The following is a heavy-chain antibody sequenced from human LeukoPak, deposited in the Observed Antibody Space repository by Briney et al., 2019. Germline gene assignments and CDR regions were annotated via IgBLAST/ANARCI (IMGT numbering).Heavy chain of an antibody. CDR1: GYTFTGYY. D-gene: IGHD3-22*01. J-gene: IGHJ5*02. V-gene: IGHV1-2*06. Sequence: GASVKVSCKASGYTFTGYYMHWVRQAPGQGLEWMGRINPNSGGTNYEQKFQGRVTMTRDTSISTAYMELSRLRSDDTAVYYCARDLRGPYYYDSSGYYHNWFDPWGQGTLVTVSS. CDR3: ARDLRGPYYYDSSGYYHNWFDP. CDR2: INPNSGGT.